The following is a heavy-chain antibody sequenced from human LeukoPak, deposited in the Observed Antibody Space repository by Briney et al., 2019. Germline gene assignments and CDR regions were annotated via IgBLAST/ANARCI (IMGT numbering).Heavy chain of an antibody. CDR1: GYTFTSYD. Sequence: ASVKVSCKASGYTFTSYDINWVRQATGQGLEWMGWMNPNSGNTGYAQKFQGRVTMTRNTSISTAYMELSSLRSEDTAVYYCATLVVVPADDAFDIWGQGTMVTVSS. V-gene: IGHV1-8*01. CDR2: MNPNSGNT. D-gene: IGHD2-2*01. J-gene: IGHJ3*02. CDR3: ATLVVVPADDAFDI.